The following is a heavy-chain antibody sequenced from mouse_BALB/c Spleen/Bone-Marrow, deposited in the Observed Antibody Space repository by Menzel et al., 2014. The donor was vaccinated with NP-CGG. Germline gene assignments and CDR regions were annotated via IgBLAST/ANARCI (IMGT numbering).Heavy chain of an antibody. CDR3: ARNPPYGNYEDYYAMDY. D-gene: IGHD2-1*01. CDR1: GFSLSRYS. J-gene: IGHJ4*01. CDR2: IWGGGST. Sequence: VKLQESGPGLVAPSQSLSITCTVSGFSLSRYSVHWVRQPPGKGLGWLGMIWGGGSTDYNSALKSRLSISKDNSKSQVFLKMNSLQTDDTAMYYCARNPPYGNYEDYYAMDYWGQGTSVTVSS. V-gene: IGHV2-6-4*01.